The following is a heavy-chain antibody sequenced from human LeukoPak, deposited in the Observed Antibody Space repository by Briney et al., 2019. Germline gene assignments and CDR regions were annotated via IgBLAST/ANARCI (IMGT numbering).Heavy chain of an antibody. CDR3: AKDRSGGYSSFDC. V-gene: IGHV3-9*01. CDR2: ISWNSGSI. Sequence: GGSLRLSCAASGFTFDDYAMHWVRQAPGKGLEWVSGISWNSGSITYADSVKGRFTISRDNAKNSLYLQMNSLRAEDTALYYCAKDRSGGYSSFDCWGQGTLVTVSS. CDR1: GFTFDDYA. D-gene: IGHD1-26*01. J-gene: IGHJ4*02.